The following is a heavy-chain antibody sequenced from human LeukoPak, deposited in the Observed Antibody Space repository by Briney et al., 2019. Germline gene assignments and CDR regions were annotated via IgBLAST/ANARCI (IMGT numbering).Heavy chain of an antibody. CDR2: ISSSSSYI. CDR1: GFTFSSYS. Sequence: GGSLRLSCAASGFTFSSYSMNWVRQAPGKGLEWVSSISSSSSYIYYADSVKGRLTISRDNAKNSLYLQMNSLRAEDTAVYYCARDPEMAISLFDYWGQGTLVTVSS. J-gene: IGHJ4*02. CDR3: ARDPEMAISLFDY. V-gene: IGHV3-21*01. D-gene: IGHD2-21*01.